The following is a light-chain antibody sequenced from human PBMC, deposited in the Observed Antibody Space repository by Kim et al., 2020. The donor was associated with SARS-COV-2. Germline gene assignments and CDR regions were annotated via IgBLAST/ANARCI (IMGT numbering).Light chain of an antibody. CDR2: DVS. J-gene: IGLJ3*02. V-gene: IGLV2-14*04. CDR3: SSYTSSSTPWV. Sequence: SFTISCTGTSSDVGGYNYVSWYQQHPGKAPKLMIYDVSKRPSGVSNRFSGSKSGNTASLTISGLQAEDEADYYCSSYTSSSTPWVFGGGTQLTVL. CDR1: SSDVGGYNY.